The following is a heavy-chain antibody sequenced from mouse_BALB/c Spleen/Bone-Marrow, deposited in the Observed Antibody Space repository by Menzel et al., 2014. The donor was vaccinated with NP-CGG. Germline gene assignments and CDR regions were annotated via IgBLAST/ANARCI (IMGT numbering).Heavy chain of an antibody. J-gene: IGHJ4*01. Sequence: VHLVESGAELVRPGSSVKISCKASGYAFSNYWMNWVKQRPGQGLEWIGQIYPGDGDTNYNGKFKGKATLTADKSSGTAYMQLSSLTSEDSAVYFCARRDGSTYYYAMDYWGQGTSVTVSS. CDR2: IYPGDGDT. CDR1: GYAFSNYW. V-gene: IGHV1-80*01. CDR3: ARRDGSTYYYAMDY. D-gene: IGHD1-1*01.